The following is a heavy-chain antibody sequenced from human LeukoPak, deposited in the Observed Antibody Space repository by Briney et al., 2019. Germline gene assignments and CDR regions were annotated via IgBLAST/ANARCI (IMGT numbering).Heavy chain of an antibody. CDR3: ARDVWGYDY. J-gene: IGHJ4*02. V-gene: IGHV6-1*01. Sequence: SQTLSLTCAISGDSVSSTTAAWHWIRPSPSRGLEGLGRTYYRSKWYDDYAVAMKSRIIINPDTSKNQFALQLNSVTPDDTAVYYCARDVWGYDYWGQGTLVTVSS. CDR2: TYYRSKWYD. CDR1: GDSVSSTTAA. D-gene: IGHD7-27*01.